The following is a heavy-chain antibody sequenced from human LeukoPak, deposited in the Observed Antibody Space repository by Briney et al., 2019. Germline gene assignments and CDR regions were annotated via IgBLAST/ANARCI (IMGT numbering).Heavy chain of an antibody. J-gene: IGHJ4*02. Sequence: SESLSLTCTVSGGSISSYYWSWVRQPRGKGLEWIGYIYYSGSTNYSPSLKSRVTISVDTSKNQFSLKLSSVTAADTAVYYCARRKVRGSVDYWGQGTPVTGSS. CDR1: GGSISSYY. D-gene: IGHD3-10*01. CDR3: ARRKVRGSVDY. CDR2: IYYSGST. V-gene: IGHV4-59*08.